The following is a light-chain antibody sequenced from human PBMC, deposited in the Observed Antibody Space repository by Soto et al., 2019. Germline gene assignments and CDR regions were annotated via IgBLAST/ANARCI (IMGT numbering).Light chain of an antibody. Sequence: EIVLTQSPGTLSLSPGERATLSCRASQSVSSNYIAWYQQHPGQAPRLLIYGASTRATGIPDRFSGSGSGTDFTLTISRLEPEDFAVYFCQQYGRSPPFAFGQGTKVEIK. CDR1: QSVSSNY. CDR3: QQYGRSPPFA. J-gene: IGKJ2*01. V-gene: IGKV3-20*01. CDR2: GAS.